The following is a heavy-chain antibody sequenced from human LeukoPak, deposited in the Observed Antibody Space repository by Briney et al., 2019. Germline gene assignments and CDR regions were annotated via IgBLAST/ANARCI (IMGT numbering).Heavy chain of an antibody. Sequence: GGSLRLSCEASGFTFSSYSMNWVRQAPGKGLEWVSSISSSSSYIYYADSVKGRFTISRDNAKNSLYLQMNSLRAEDTAVYYCAMMSLTPFDYWGQGTLVTVSS. J-gene: IGHJ4*02. CDR1: GFTFSSYS. V-gene: IGHV3-21*01. CDR2: ISSSSSYI. CDR3: AMMSLTPFDY.